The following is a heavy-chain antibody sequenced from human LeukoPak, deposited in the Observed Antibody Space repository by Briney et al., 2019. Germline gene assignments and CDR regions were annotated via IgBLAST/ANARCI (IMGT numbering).Heavy chain of an antibody. V-gene: IGHV1-2*02. D-gene: IGHD5-12*01. CDR3: ARSGITTIPNFDY. CDR1: GGTFSGYY. Sequence: ASVKVSCKASGGTFSGYYIHWVRQAPGQGLEWMGWMNPNSGATNNAQKFQGRVTLSRDTSISTAYMELSKLRSDDTAVYYCARSGITTIPNFDYWGQGTLVTVSS. CDR2: MNPNSGAT. J-gene: IGHJ4*02.